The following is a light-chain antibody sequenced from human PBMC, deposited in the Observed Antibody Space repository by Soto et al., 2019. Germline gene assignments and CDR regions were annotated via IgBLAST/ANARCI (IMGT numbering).Light chain of an antibody. J-gene: IGKJ3*01. CDR3: QQYGSSRT. V-gene: IGKV3-20*01. CDR2: GAS. Sequence: EIVLTQSPGTLSLSPGERATLSCRASQSVSSSYLAWYQQKPGQAPRLLIYGASSRATGIPDRFSGSGSGTDFPLTISRLAPEDFAVYYCQQYGSSRTFGPGTKVDIK. CDR1: QSVSSSY.